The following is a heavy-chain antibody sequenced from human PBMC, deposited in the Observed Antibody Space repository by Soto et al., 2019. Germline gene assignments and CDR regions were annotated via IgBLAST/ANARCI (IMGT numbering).Heavy chain of an antibody. J-gene: IGHJ5*02. D-gene: IGHD3-3*01. CDR3: AGIYDFWSGYQNCFDP. CDR2: IYYSGST. V-gene: IGHV4-39*01. Sequence: TSETLSLTCTVSGGSISSSSYYWGWIRQPPGKGLEWIGSIYYSGSTYYNPSLKSRVTISVDTSKNQFSLKLSSVTAADTAVYYCAGIYDFWSGYQNCFDPWGQGTLVTVSS. CDR1: GGSISSSSYY.